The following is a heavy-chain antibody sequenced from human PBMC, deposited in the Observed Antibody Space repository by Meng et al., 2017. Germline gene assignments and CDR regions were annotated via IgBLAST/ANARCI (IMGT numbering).Heavy chain of an antibody. CDR1: GGSFSGYY. Sequence: SETLSLTCAVYGGSFSGYYWSWIRQPPGKGLEWIGDINHSGSTNYNPSLKSRVTISVDTSKNQFSLKLSSVTAADTAVYYCARGPLTSSSWYRGYYYGMDVWGQGTTVTVSS. J-gene: IGHJ6*02. CDR2: INHSGST. D-gene: IGHD6-13*01. V-gene: IGHV4-34*01. CDR3: ARGPLTSSSWYRGYYYGMDV.